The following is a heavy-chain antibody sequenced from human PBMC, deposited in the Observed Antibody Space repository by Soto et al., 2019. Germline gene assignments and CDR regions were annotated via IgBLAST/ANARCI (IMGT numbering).Heavy chain of an antibody. V-gene: IGHV3-23*01. CDR1: GFTFTSYA. D-gene: IGHD2-15*01. Sequence: SLRLSCGASGFTFTSYAMSWVRQAPGKGLEWVSVISSSGGSTYYADSVKGRFTISRDNSKNTLYLQMNSLRAEDTAVYYCAKGPMVVAAPYFAYRRELPLVTASS. CDR2: ISSSGGST. J-gene: IGHJ4*02. CDR3: AKGPMVVAAPYFAY.